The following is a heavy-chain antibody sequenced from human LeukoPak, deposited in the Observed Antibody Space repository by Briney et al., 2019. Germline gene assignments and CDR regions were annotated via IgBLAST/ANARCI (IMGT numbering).Heavy chain of an antibody. CDR3: ARNSRWTLYYFDY. J-gene: IGHJ4*02. V-gene: IGHV4-34*01. CDR2: VNHSGTS. Sequence: PSETLSLTCAVYGGSFSDYHWSWIRQSPGKGLEWIGEVNHSGTSKYNPSLKSRVTISADTSKNQFSLKLASLTAADTAVYYCARNSRWTLYYFDYWGQGTLVTVSS. D-gene: IGHD6-13*01. CDR1: GGSFSDYH.